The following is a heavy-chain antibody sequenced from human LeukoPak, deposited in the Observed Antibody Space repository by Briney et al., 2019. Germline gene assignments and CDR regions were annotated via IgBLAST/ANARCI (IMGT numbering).Heavy chain of an antibody. CDR2: IYYSGST. Sequence: SETLSLTCTVSGGSISSYYWSWIRQPPGKGLEWIGYIYYSGSTNYNPSLKSRVTISVDTSKSQFSLKLSSVTAADTAVYYCARDMGGPGTYYYYYGMDVWGQGTTVTVSS. D-gene: IGHD1-14*01. CDR3: ARDMGGPGTYYYYYGMDV. CDR1: GGSISSYY. J-gene: IGHJ6*02. V-gene: IGHV4-59*01.